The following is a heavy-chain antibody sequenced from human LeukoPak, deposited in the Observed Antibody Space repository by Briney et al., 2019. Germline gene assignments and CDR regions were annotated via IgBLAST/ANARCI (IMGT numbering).Heavy chain of an antibody. CDR3: ARDFADYGDSRDAFDI. CDR1: GGSISSGDYY. V-gene: IGHV4-31*03. J-gene: IGHJ3*02. Sequence: PSQTLSLTCTVFGGSISSGDYYWNWIRQHPGKGLEWIGYIYYSGSTYYNPSLKSRVTISVDTSKNQFSLKLSSVTAADTAVYYCARDFADYGDSRDAFDIWGQGTLVTVSS. CDR2: IYYSGST. D-gene: IGHD4-17*01.